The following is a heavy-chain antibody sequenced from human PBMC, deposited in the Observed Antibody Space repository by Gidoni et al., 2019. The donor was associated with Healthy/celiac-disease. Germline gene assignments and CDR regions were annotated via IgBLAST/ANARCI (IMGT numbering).Heavy chain of an antibody. CDR1: GGSISSYY. CDR2: IYYSGST. J-gene: IGHJ5*02. V-gene: IGHV4-59*01. Sequence: QVQLQESGPGLVKPSETLSLTCTVSGGSISSYYWSWIRQPPGKGLEWIGYIYYSGSTNYTPSRKSRVTISVDTSKNQFSLKLSSVTAADTAVYYCARLGAVGGMSSNWFDPWGQGTLVTVSS. D-gene: IGHD1-26*01. CDR3: ARLGAVGGMSSNWFDP.